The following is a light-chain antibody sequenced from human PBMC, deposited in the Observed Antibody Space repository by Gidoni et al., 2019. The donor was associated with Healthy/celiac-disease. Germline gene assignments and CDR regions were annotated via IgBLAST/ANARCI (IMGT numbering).Light chain of an antibody. V-gene: IGKV1-39*01. CDR2: AAS. Sequence: DIQMTQSPSSLSASVGDRVTITCRASQSISSYLNWYQQKPGKAPKLLIYAASSLQGGVPSRFSGSGSGTDFTLTISSLQPEDFATYYCQQSYSIPRTFXQXTKVEIK. CDR1: QSISSY. CDR3: QQSYSIPRT. J-gene: IGKJ1*01.